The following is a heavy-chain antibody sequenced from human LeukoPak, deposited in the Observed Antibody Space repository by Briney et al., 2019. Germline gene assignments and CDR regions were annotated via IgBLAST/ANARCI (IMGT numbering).Heavy chain of an antibody. CDR3: ARDQQAVAGTEDY. Sequence: GGSLRLSCAASGFTFSDYYMSWVRQAPGKGLEWVSSISSSSSYIYHADSVKGRFTISRDNAKNSLYLQMNSLRAEDTAVYYCARDQQAVAGTEDYWGQGTLVTVSS. CDR2: ISSSSSYI. D-gene: IGHD6-19*01. CDR1: GFTFSDYY. V-gene: IGHV3-21*01. J-gene: IGHJ4*02.